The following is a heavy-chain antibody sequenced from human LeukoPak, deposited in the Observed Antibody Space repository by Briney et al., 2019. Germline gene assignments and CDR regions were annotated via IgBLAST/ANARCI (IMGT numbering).Heavy chain of an antibody. Sequence: SEALSLTCTVSGDSFSSVTDYWAWIRQPPGKGLEWIASGDYSGGTYYNPSLESRVAISADMSKNQFSLKLTSVTGADTAVYYCAGERGEEYSSGWYKRNYFDNWGQGIRVTVSS. J-gene: IGHJ4*02. CDR2: GDYSGGT. D-gene: IGHD6-19*01. CDR1: GDSFSSVTDY. CDR3: AGERGEEYSSGWYKRNYFDN. V-gene: IGHV4-39*07.